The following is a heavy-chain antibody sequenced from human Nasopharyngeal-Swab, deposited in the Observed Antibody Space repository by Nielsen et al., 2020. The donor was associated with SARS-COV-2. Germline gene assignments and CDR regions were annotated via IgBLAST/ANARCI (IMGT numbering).Heavy chain of an antibody. J-gene: IGHJ4*02. V-gene: IGHV2-70*01. CDR2: IDWDDDK. D-gene: IGHD5-24*01. Sequence: WIRQPPGKALEWLALIDWDDDKYYSTSLKTRLTISKDTSKNQVVLTMTNMDPVDTATYYCARITWAREGYNYYDYFDYWGQGTLVTVSS. CDR3: ARITWAREGYNYYDYFDY.